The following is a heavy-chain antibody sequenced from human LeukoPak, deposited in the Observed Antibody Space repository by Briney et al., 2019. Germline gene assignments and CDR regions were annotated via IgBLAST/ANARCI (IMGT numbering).Heavy chain of an antibody. D-gene: IGHD3-9*01. Sequence: ASVKVSCKASGYTFTSYGISWVRQAPGQGLEWMGWISAYNGNTNYAQKFQGRVTMTEDTSTDTAYMELSSLRSEDTAVYYCATDLRRYDILTGYYGGYYFGYWGQGTLVTVSS. CDR3: ATDLRRYDILTGYYGGYYFGY. J-gene: IGHJ4*02. V-gene: IGHV1-18*01. CDR2: ISAYNGNT. CDR1: GYTFTSYG.